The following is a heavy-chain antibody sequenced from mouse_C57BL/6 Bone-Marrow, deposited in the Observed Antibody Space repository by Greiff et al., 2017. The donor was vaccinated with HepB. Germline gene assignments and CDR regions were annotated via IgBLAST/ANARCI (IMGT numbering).Heavy chain of an antibody. V-gene: IGHV1-69*01. Sequence: VQLQQPGAELVMPGASVKLSCKASGYTFTSYWMHWVKQRPGQGLEWIGEIDPSDSYTNYNQKFKGKSTLTVDKSSSTAYMKLSSLTSEDSAVYYCARFYYDPYYYAMDYWGQGTSVTVSS. CDR1: GYTFTSYW. CDR3: ARFYYDPYYYAMDY. D-gene: IGHD2-4*01. J-gene: IGHJ4*01. CDR2: IDPSDSYT.